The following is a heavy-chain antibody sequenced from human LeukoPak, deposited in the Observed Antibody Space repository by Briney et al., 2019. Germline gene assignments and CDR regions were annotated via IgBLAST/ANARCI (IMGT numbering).Heavy chain of an antibody. CDR2: IHYTGST. CDR1: GGSISSYY. J-gene: IGHJ5*02. V-gene: IGHV4-59*01. CDR3: ARGYRNGRLDL. Sequence: PSETLSLTCTVSGGSISSYYWSWVRQPAGEGLEWTGYIHYTGSTNYNPSLKSRVTLSVDTSKNQFSLKLSSVTAADTAVYYCARGYRNGRLDLWGQGTLVTVSS. D-gene: IGHD5-18*01.